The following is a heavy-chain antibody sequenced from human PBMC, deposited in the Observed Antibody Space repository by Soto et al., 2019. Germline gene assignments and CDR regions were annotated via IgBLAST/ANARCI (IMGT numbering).Heavy chain of an antibody. J-gene: IGHJ3*02. CDR2: ISGSGGT. Sequence: EVQLLESGGGLVQPGGSLRLSCAASGFTFSSHAMSWVRQAPGKGLEWVSTISGSGGTHYADSVKGRFTVSRDNSKNTLYLQMNSLRAEDTAVYYCAKGAYSDYDRAFDIWGQGTMVTVSS. CDR3: AKGAYSDYDRAFDI. D-gene: IGHD5-12*01. V-gene: IGHV3-23*01. CDR1: GFTFSSHA.